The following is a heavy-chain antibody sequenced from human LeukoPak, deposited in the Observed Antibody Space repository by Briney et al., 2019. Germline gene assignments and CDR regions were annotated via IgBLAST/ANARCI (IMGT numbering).Heavy chain of an antibody. J-gene: IGHJ4*02. V-gene: IGHV4-4*07. CDR2: IYTGGST. CDR3: TRDFDY. Sequence: SETLSLTCTVSGGSFSDFYWSWTRQPAGKGLEWIGRIYTGGSTNYNPSLKSRVTMSVDTSKRQFSLNLSSVTAADTAVYYCTRDFDYWGQGTLVTVSS. CDR1: GGSFSDFY.